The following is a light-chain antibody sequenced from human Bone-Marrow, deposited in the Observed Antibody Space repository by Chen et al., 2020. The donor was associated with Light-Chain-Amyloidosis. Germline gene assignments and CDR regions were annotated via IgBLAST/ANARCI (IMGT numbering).Light chain of an antibody. CDR1: QSISSTY. J-gene: IGKJ4*01. CDR3: QQYSTSPIT. V-gene: IGKV3-20*01. CDR2: AVS. Sequence: EIVLTQSPGTLSLSPGDRATLSCRTSQSISSTYLAWYQQKPGQAPRLLIYAVSSRATGIADRFSGSGSGTDFTLTISRLEPEDFAVYYCQQYSTSPITFGGGTKVEIK.